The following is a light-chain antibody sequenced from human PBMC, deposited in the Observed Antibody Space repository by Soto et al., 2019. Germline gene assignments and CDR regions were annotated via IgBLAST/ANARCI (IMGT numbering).Light chain of an antibody. V-gene: IGKV3-15*01. J-gene: IGKJ1*01. CDR1: QSVSSN. CDR2: GAS. CDR3: QQYNNWPRT. Sequence: EIVMTQSPASLSVSPGERATLSCRAGQSVSSNLAWYQQKPGQAPRLLIYGASTGATGVPARFSGSGSGTDFTLTISSLQSEDFAVYYCQQYNNWPRTFGQGTKVEIK.